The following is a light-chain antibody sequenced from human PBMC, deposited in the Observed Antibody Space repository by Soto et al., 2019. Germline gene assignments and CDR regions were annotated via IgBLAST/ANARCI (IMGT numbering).Light chain of an antibody. V-gene: IGLV2-14*01. CDR3: SSHTTSNTCM. Sequence: QSVLTQPASVSGSPGQSITISCTRTSSDVGPYNYVSWHLQHPGKAPKLMIYEVSNRPSGVSNRFSGSKSGNTASLTISGLQAEDEGDYYCSSHTTSNTCMFGGGTKVTVL. CDR2: EVS. J-gene: IGLJ3*02. CDR1: SSDVGPYNY.